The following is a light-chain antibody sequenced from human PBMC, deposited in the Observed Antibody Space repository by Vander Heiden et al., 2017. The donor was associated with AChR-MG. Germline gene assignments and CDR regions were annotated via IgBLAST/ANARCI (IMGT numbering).Light chain of an antibody. V-gene: IGKV3-20*01. J-gene: IGKJ4*01. CDR3: QQYGISLT. CDR2: GAS. CDR1: QSVSSSY. Sequence: DIVLTQSPGTPSLSPGEIATLSCRARQSVSSSYLAWYQQKPGQAPRLLIYGASSRATGIPDRFSGSGSGTDFTLTISRLEPEDFAVYYCQQYGISLTFGGGTKVEIK.